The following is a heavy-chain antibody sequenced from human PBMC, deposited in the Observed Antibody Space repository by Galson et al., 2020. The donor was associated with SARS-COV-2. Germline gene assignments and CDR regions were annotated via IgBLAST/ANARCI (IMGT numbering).Heavy chain of an antibody. V-gene: IGHV6-1*01. J-gene: IGHJ4*02. CDR3: ARDHYYSIDY. D-gene: IGHD3-10*01. Sequence: NDAAWNWLRQSPSRGLEWLGRTYYRSKWYNDYAVSVKSRITINPDTSKNQFSLQVNSVTPEDTAVYYCARDHYYSIDYWSQGTLVTVSS. CDR2: TYYRSKWYN. CDR1: NDAA.